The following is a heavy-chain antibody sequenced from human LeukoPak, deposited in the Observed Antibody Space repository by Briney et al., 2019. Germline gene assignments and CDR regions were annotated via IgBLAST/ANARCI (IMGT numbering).Heavy chain of an antibody. Sequence: SVKVSCKASGGTFSSYAINWVRQAPGQGLEWMGGIIPIFGTANYAQKFQGRVTITADESTSTAYMELSSLRSEDTAVFYCARGGVNDAFDIWGQGTMVTVSS. D-gene: IGHD1-26*01. CDR2: IIPIFGTA. CDR3: ARGGVNDAFDI. J-gene: IGHJ3*02. V-gene: IGHV1-69*13. CDR1: GGTFSSYA.